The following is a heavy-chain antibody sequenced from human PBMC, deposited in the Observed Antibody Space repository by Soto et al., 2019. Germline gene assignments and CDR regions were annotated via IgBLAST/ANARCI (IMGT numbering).Heavy chain of an antibody. CDR3: ARVGHVTNYGMAV. CDR1: GGTFSSYP. J-gene: IGHJ6*02. Sequence: QVPLVQSGAEVKKPGSSVKVSCKASGGTFSSYPINWVRQAPGQGLEWMGGIIPFFGTSKIAQKFQGRVTIIADDSTSTVYMELRSLRSEDTAVYYCARVGHVTNYGMAVWGQGTTVTVSS. CDR2: IIPFFGTS. V-gene: IGHV1-69*01. D-gene: IGHD1-26*01.